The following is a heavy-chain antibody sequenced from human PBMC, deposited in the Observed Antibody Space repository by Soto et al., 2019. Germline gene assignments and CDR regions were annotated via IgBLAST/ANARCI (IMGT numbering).Heavy chain of an antibody. CDR2: IYYSGST. Sequence: QVQLQESGPGLVKPSQTLSLTCTVSGGSISSGDYYWSWIRQPPGKGLEWVEYIYYSGSTYYNPSLKSRVTISVDTSKNQCSLKLSSVTAADTAVYYCAREVVITTYYFDYWGQGTLVTVSS. CDR1: GGSISSGDYY. V-gene: IGHV4-30-4*01. D-gene: IGHD3-22*01. CDR3: AREVVITTYYFDY. J-gene: IGHJ4*02.